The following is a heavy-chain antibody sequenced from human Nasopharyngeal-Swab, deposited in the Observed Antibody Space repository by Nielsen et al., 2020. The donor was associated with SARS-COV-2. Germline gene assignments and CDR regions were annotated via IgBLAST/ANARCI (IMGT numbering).Heavy chain of an antibody. CDR2: IYYSGST. J-gene: IGHJ4*02. CDR1: GGSISSYY. V-gene: IGHV4-59*13. D-gene: IGHD3-22*01. Sequence: SETLSLTCTVSGGSISSYYWSWIRQPTGKGLGWMGYIYYSGSTNYNPSLKSRVTISVDTSKNQFSLKLSSVTAADTAVYYCARDRKAYYDSSGFDYWGQGTLVTVSS. CDR3: ARDRKAYYDSSGFDY.